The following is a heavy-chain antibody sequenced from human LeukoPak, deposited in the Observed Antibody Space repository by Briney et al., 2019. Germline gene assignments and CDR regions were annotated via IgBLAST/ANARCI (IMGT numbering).Heavy chain of an antibody. J-gene: IGHJ2*01. CDR2: IFPGDSDT. V-gene: IGHV5-51*01. CDR1: GYSYTSYW. Sequence: GESLKISCKGSGYSYTSYWIAWVRQMPGKGLAWMGIIFPGDSDTTYSPSFQGQVTISADKSISTAYLQWSSLKASDTAMYYCARRRYYYDSSGYFTESYWYFDLWGRGTLVTVSS. CDR3: ARRRYYYDSSGYFTESYWYFDL. D-gene: IGHD3-22*01.